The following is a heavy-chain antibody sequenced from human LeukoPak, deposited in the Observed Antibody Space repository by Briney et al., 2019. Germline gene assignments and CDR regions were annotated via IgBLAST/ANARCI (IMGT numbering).Heavy chain of an antibody. CDR1: GFPFSSYS. CDR2: IKPDGTTK. CDR3: ARSIPYGTTWYGRSDY. Sequence: GGSLRLSCAASGFPFSSYSMTWVRQAPGKGLEWVANIKPDGTTKFYVDSVKGRFAISRDNALSSLYLQMNSLRAEDTAIYYCARSIPYGTTWYGRSDYWGQGTLVTVSS. V-gene: IGHV3-7*03. J-gene: IGHJ4*02. D-gene: IGHD6-13*01.